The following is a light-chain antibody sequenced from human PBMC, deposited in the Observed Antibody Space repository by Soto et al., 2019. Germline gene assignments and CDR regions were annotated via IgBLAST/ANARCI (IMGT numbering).Light chain of an antibody. CDR1: INDVGGYEY. Sequence: QSALTQPRSVSGSPGQSVTISCTGTINDVGGYEYVSWYQQYPGKAPKLMIYDVTKRPSGVPDRFSGSKSDNTASLTISGLQVEDEADYYCCSYTGSYTYVFGTGTKVTVL. V-gene: IGLV2-11*01. CDR3: CSYTGSYTYV. J-gene: IGLJ1*01. CDR2: DVT.